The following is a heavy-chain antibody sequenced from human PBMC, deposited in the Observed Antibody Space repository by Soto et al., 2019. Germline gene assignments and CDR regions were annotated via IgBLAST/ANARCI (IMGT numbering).Heavy chain of an antibody. D-gene: IGHD3-3*01. CDR1: GGSINNDY. J-gene: IGHJ4*02. CDR3: AREDDFWSGYLAY. V-gene: IGHV4-59*01. CDR2: MFYSGST. Sequence: SETLCLTCTVSGGSINNDYWSWIRQPPGKGLELIAYMFYSGSTNYNPSLKSRVTISVDTSKNQFSLKLRSVTAADTAVYYCAREDDFWSGYLAYWGQGTLVTVS.